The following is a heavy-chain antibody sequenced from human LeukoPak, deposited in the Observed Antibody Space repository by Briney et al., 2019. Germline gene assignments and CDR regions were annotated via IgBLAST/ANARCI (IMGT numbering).Heavy chain of an antibody. CDR1: GYTFANSW. Sequence: GESLKISCRGFGYTFANSWIGWVRQMPGKGLEWMGIIYPADSDTRYSPSFQGQVTISADKSISTAYLQCNSLKASDTAMYYCARSGYSGYEGDYWGQGTLVTVSS. CDR2: IYPADSDT. V-gene: IGHV5-51*01. CDR3: ARSGYSGYEGDY. J-gene: IGHJ4*02. D-gene: IGHD5-12*01.